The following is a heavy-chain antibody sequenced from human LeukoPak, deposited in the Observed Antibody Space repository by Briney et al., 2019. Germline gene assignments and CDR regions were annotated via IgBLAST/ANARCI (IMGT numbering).Heavy chain of an antibody. V-gene: IGHV5-51*01. Sequence: GESLQISCKVSGYSFTSYCIGWVRPLPGKGLEWMGIIYPGDSGPTYSPSFQGQVTISVDKSINTAYLQWSSLQASDTAMYYCGMSGDRVPLQDDVFDVWGQGTMVTVST. J-gene: IGHJ3*01. CDR3: GMSGDRVPLQDDVFDV. CDR1: GYSFTSYC. D-gene: IGHD1-26*01. CDR2: IYPGDSGP.